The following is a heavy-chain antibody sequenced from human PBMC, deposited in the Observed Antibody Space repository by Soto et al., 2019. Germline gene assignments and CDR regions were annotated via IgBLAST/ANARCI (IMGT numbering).Heavy chain of an antibody. J-gene: IGHJ6*03. CDR3: ARDGVSGGYYYMEV. D-gene: IGHD3-16*01. V-gene: IGHV3-33*01. CDR2: IWFDGSNK. CDR1: GFSFSSYG. Sequence: QVQLVEYGGGVVQPGRSLRLSCAASGFSFSSYGMHWVRQAPGKGRERVAVIWFDGSNKYYSDSVKGRFTISRDNSQNTLYLQMISLRAEDTALYYCARDGVSGGYYYMEVWGKGTTVTVSS.